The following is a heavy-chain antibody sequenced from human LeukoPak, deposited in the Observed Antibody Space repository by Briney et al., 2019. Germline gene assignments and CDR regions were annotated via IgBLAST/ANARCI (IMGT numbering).Heavy chain of an antibody. D-gene: IGHD3-10*01. Sequence: SETLSLTCTVSGGSVSNYYWSWIRQSPGKGLEWIGYIYYSGSTNYNPSLKSRVTISVDTSKNQFSLKLSSVTAADTAVYYCARGEITMVRGRTFDYWGQGTLVTVSS. CDR3: ARGEITMVRGRTFDY. J-gene: IGHJ4*02. CDR1: GGSVSNYY. CDR2: IYYSGST. V-gene: IGHV4-59*02.